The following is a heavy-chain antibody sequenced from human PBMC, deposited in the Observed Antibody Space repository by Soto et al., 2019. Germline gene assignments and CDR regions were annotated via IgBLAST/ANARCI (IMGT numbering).Heavy chain of an antibody. CDR3: ARDYDYGDDDAFDI. CDR1: GFTFSSYG. CDR2: ISYDGSNK. V-gene: IGHV3-30*03. Sequence: QPGGSLRLSCAASGFTFSSYGMHWVRQAPGKGLEWVAVISYDGSNKYYADSVKGRFTISRDNSKNTLYLQMNSLRAEDTAVYYCARDYDYGDDDAFDIWGQGTMVTVS. J-gene: IGHJ3*02. D-gene: IGHD4-17*01.